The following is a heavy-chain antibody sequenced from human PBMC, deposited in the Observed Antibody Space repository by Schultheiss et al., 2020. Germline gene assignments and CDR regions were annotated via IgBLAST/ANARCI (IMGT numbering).Heavy chain of an antibody. D-gene: IGHD6-13*01. Sequence: GESLKISCAASGFTVSSNYMSWVRQAPGKGLEWVSVIYSGGSTYYADSVKGRFTISRDNSKNTLYLQMSSLRAEDTAVYYCARGGSSWSIDYWGQGTL. J-gene: IGHJ4*02. V-gene: IGHV3-53*01. CDR3: ARGGSSWSIDY. CDR2: IYSGGST. CDR1: GFTVSSNY.